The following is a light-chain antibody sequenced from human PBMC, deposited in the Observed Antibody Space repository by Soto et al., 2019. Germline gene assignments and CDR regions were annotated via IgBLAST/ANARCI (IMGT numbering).Light chain of an antibody. J-gene: IGLJ1*01. CDR1: SSDIGSYDL. CDR3: CSGSTTFYV. Sequence: QSVLTQPAPVSGSPGQSITISCTGTSSDIGSYDLVSWYQQHADKVPKLIIYEVRKRPSGVSNRFSGSKSGNTASLTISGLQAEDEADYYCCSGSTTFYVFGTGTKVTVL. CDR2: EVR. V-gene: IGLV2-23*02.